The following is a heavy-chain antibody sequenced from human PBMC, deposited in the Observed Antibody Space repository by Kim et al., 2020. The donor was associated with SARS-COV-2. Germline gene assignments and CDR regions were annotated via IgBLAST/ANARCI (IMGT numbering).Heavy chain of an antibody. CDR3: ARDWQQRGLDI. CDR2: P. D-gene: IGHD6-13*01. V-gene: IGHV4-31*01. Sequence: PDYNPSLKSLVTVSLDTSKNQFSLKLTSVTAAGTAVYFCARDWQQRGLDIWGQGTMVTVSS. J-gene: IGHJ3*02.